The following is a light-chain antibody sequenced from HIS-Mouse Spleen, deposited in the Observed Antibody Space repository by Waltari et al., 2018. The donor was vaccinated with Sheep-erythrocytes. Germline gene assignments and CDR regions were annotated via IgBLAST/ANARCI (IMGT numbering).Light chain of an antibody. V-gene: IGKV1-39*01. CDR3: QQSYSTPQFT. J-gene: IGKJ3*01. CDR1: QSISSY. Sequence: DIQMTQSPSSLSASVGDRVTITCRASQSISSYLNWYQQKPGKAPKLLIYAGSSLQSGVPTKFSGSGSWTDFPLTISNLQPEDFATYYCQQSYSTPQFTFGPGTKVDIK. CDR2: AGS.